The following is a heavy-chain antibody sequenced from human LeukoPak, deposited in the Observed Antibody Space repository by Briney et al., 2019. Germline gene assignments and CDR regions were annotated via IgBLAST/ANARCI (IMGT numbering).Heavy chain of an antibody. Sequence: QPGGSLRLSCAASGFTFSSYAMSWVRQAPGKGLEWVSAISGSGGSTYYADSVKGRFTISRDNSKNTLYLQMNSLRAEDTAVYYCAKSPGEGYDRYLDYWGQGTLVTVSS. J-gene: IGHJ4*02. D-gene: IGHD5-12*01. CDR1: GFTFSSYA. CDR2: ISGSGGST. CDR3: AKSPGEGYDRYLDY. V-gene: IGHV3-23*01.